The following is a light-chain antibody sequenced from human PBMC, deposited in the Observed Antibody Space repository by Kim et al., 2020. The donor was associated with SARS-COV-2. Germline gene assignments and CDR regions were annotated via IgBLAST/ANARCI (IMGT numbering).Light chain of an antibody. CDR2: WAS. J-gene: IGKJ1*01. V-gene: IGKV4-1*01. Sequence: DIVMTQSPDSLAVSLGERATINCKSSQSVLYSSSNKNYLAWYQQKPGQPPNLLIYWASTREFGVPDRFSGSGSGTDFTLTISSLQAEDGALYYCQQYYSTPWTFGQGTKVDIK. CDR3: QQYYSTPWT. CDR1: QSVLYSSSNKNY.